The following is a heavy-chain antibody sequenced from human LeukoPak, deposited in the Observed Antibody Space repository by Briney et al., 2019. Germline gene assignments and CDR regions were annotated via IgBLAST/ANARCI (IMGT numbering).Heavy chain of an antibody. J-gene: IGHJ4*02. V-gene: IGHV7-4-1*02. CDR2: INTNTGNP. CDR1: GYIFTSYV. D-gene: IGHD3-22*01. CDR3: ARGDYETHGYQTR. Sequence: ASVKVSCKASGYIFTSYVLHWMRQAPGQGLEWMGWINTNTGNPTYAQGFTGRFVFSLDTSVSTAYPQISSLKADDTAMYYCARGDYETHGYQTRWGQGTLVTVSS.